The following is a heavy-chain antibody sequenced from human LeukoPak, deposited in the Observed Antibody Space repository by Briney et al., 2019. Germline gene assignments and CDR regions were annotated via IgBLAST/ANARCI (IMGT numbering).Heavy chain of an antibody. CDR1: GYTFTSYG. V-gene: IGHV1-18*01. D-gene: IGHD3-22*01. Sequence: GASVKVSCKASGYTFTSYGISWVRQAPGQGLEWMGWISAYNGNTNYAQRLQGRVTMTTDTSTSTAYMELRSLRSDDTAVYYCARVLGGDSGYYYANWFDPWGQGTLVTVSS. CDR2: ISAYNGNT. J-gene: IGHJ5*02. CDR3: ARVLGGDSGYYYANWFDP.